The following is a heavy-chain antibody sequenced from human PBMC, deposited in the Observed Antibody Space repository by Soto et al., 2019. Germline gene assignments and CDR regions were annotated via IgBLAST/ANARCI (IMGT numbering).Heavy chain of an antibody. CDR3: TTRTTVGGDY. Sequence: EVQLVESGGGLVKPGGSLRLSCAASGFTFSNAWMNWVRQPPGKGLEWVGRIKSKTDGGTTDYAAPAKGRFTIARDDSNNTLYLQMNSLKTEDTAVYYCTTRTTVGGDYWGQGTLVTVSS. CDR1: GFTFSNAW. CDR2: IKSKTDGGTT. J-gene: IGHJ4*02. D-gene: IGHD4-17*01. V-gene: IGHV3-15*07.